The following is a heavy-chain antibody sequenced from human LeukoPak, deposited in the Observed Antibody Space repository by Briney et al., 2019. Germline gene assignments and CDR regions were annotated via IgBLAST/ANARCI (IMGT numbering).Heavy chain of an antibody. V-gene: IGHV3-9*01. CDR1: GFTFDDYA. CDR3: AKDIAAAGLHDAFDI. Sequence: PGGCLRLSCAASGFTFDDYAMHWVRQDPGKCLECVSVISWNSDNIGYADSVKGRFTISRDNAKNSLYLQMNSLRAEDTALYYCAKDIAAAGLHDAFDIWGQGTMVTVSS. CDR2: ISWNSDNI. D-gene: IGHD6-13*01. J-gene: IGHJ3*02.